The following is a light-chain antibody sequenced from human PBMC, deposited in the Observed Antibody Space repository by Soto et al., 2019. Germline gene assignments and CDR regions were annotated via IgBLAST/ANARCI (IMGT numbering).Light chain of an antibody. CDR3: SSYSSSSTIVV. J-gene: IGLJ2*01. CDR2: EVS. CDR1: SRDVGGYNY. Sequence: QSALTQPASVSGSPGQSITISCTGTSRDVGGYNYVSWYQQHPGKAPQLMIYEVSNRPSGVSPRFSGSKSGSTASLTISGLQAEDESDYYCSSYSSSSTIVVFGGGTQLTVL. V-gene: IGLV2-14*01.